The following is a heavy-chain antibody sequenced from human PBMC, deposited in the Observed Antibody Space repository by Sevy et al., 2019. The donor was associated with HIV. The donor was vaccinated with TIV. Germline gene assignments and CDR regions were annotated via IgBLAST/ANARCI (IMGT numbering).Heavy chain of an antibody. Sequence: GGSLRLSCAGSGFTFTNYEMNWVRQVPGKGPEWIAYISAFGETTYYADSVKGRFTISRDNAKNSLYLQMYGLRAEDTAIYYCARGFVEAATVHGVIDWFDPWGQGTLVTVSS. V-gene: IGHV3-48*03. CDR1: GFTFTNYE. CDR3: ARGFVEAATVHGVIDWFDP. D-gene: IGHD2-15*01. CDR2: ISAFGETT. J-gene: IGHJ5*02.